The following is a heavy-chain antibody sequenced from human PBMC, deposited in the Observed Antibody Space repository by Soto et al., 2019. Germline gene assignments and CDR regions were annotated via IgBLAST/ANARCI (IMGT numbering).Heavy chain of an antibody. CDR3: ARGGPYYDILTGYPRDPYYGMDV. D-gene: IGHD3-9*01. J-gene: IGHJ6*02. CDR2: INAGNGNT. Sequence: QVQLVQSGAEVKKPGASVKVSCKASGYTFTRYAMHWVRQAPGQRLEWMGWINAGNGNTKYSQKFQGRVTITRDTSASTAYMELSSLRSEDTDVYYCARGGPYYDILTGYPRDPYYGMDVWGQGTTVTVSS. V-gene: IGHV1-3*01. CDR1: GYTFTRYA.